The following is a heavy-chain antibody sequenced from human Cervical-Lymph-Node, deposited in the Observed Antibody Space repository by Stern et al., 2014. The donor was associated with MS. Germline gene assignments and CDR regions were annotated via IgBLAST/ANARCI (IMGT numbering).Heavy chain of an antibody. CDR2: IWYDGSNK. V-gene: IGHV3-33*01. CDR3: ARAGIAAAGLFDY. Sequence: VQLEESGGGVVQPGRSLRLSCAASGFTFSSYGMHWVRQAPGKGLEWVAVIWYDGSNKYYADSVKGRFTISRDNSKNTLYLQMNSLRAEDTAVYYCARAGIAAAGLFDYWGQGTLVTVSS. D-gene: IGHD6-13*01. CDR1: GFTFSSYG. J-gene: IGHJ4*02.